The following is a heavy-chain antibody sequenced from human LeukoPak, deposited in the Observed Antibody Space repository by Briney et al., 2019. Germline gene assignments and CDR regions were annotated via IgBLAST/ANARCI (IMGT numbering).Heavy chain of an antibody. CDR3: ARCMSELDYGDYAYYYHMDV. CDR2: FYSSTRT. J-gene: IGHJ6*04. CDR1: GDSLTRGIRY. D-gene: IGHD4-17*01. V-gene: IGHV4-61*09. Sequence: SRTLSLTCTASGDSLTRGIRYWSWTRHPAGKGLEWIRHFYSSTRTTYNPSLESRVTISGDTAKNQFSLKLDSVTAAETAVYFCARCMSELDYGDYAYYYHMDVWGKGTTVTVSS.